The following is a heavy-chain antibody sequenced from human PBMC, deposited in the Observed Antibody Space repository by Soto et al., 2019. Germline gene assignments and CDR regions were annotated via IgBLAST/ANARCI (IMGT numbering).Heavy chain of an antibody. J-gene: IGHJ6*02. V-gene: IGHV4-30-4*01. CDR2: IYYSGST. CDR3: ARWADPTTSGIAARPYFYYYGMDV. Sequence: QVQLQESGPGLVKPSQTLSLTCTVSGGSISSGDYYWSWIRQPPGKGLEWIGYIYYSGSTYYNPSLKSGVTISVDTSKTPFSLKLSSVTAADTAVYYCARWADPTTSGIAARPYFYYYGMDVWGQGTTVTVSS. CDR1: GGSISSGDYY. D-gene: IGHD6-6*01.